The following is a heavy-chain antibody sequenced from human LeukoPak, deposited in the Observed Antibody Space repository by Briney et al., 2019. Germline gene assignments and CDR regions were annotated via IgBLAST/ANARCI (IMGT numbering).Heavy chain of an antibody. CDR2: ISRSSSYI. J-gene: IGHJ4*02. Sequence: GGSLRLSCAASGXTFSSYSMNWVRQAPGKGLEWVSSISRSSSYIYYADSVKGRFTISRDNAKNSLYLQMNSLRAEDTAVYYCAREPEPPPVTTSMFDYWGQGTLVTVSS. CDR3: AREPEPPPVTTSMFDY. CDR1: GXTFSSYS. V-gene: IGHV3-21*01. D-gene: IGHD4-17*01.